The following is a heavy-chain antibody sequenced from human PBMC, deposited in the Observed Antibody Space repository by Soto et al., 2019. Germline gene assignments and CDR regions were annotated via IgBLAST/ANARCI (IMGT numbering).Heavy chain of an antibody. CDR1: GGSISSSSYY. J-gene: IGHJ4*02. D-gene: IGHD5-18*01. V-gene: IGHV4-39*01. CDR2: IYYSGST. CDR3: AGTKWIQLWLGPIDY. Sequence: KPSETLSLTCTVSGGSISSSSYYWGWIRQPPGKGLEWIGSIYYSGSTYYNPSLKSRVTISVDTSKNQFSLKLSSVTAADTAVYYCAGTKWIQLWLGPIDYWGQGTLVTVSS.